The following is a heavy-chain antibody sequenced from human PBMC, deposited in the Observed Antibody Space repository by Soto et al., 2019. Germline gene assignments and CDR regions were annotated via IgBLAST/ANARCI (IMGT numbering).Heavy chain of an antibody. V-gene: IGHV1-69*08. J-gene: IGHJ4*02. Sequence: QVQLVQSGAEVKKPGSSVKVSCKASGGTFSSYTISWVRQAPGQGLEWMGRIIPILGIANYAQKFQGRVTIXAXXSTSTAYMELSSLRSEDTAVYYCAREEMATIVSDYWGQGTLVTVSS. D-gene: IGHD5-12*01. CDR2: IIPILGIA. CDR3: AREEMATIVSDY. CDR1: GGTFSSYT.